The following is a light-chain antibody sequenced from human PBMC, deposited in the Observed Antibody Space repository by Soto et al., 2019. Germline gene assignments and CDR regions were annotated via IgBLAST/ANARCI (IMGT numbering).Light chain of an antibody. V-gene: IGKV3-20*01. CDR3: QQYGSSPPRYT. CDR1: QSVSTTY. Sequence: EIVLTQSPGTLSLSPGERATLSCRASQSVSTTYLAWYQQKPGQAPSLLIYAASSRATGIPDRFSGSGSGTDLTLTISRLEPEDFAVYYCQQYGSSPPRYTFGQGTKLDIK. CDR2: AAS. J-gene: IGKJ2*01.